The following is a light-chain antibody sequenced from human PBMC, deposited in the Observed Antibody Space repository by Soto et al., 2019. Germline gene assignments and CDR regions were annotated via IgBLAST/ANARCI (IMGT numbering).Light chain of an antibody. CDR2: DAS. J-gene: IGKJ4*01. CDR1: QSVSSY. Sequence: EIVLTQSPATLSLSPGERATLSCRASQSVSSYLAWYQQKLGQAPRLLIHDASNRATGIPARFSGSGSGTDFTLTISSLEPEDFAVYYCQEGTYWPAFGGGTKVDIK. CDR3: QEGTYWPA. V-gene: IGKV3-11*01.